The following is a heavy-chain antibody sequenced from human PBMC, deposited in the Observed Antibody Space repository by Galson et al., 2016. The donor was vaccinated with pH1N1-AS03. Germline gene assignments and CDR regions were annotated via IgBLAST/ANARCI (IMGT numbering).Heavy chain of an antibody. CDR3: ARHASPTILSYHFDF. J-gene: IGHJ4*02. D-gene: IGHD1-26*01. CDR1: GYNFMDYW. CDR2: IDPDDSDT. V-gene: IGHV5-51*01. Sequence: QSGAEVKKPGESLKISCQGSGYNFMDYWIGWVRQMPGKGLEWMGIIDPDDSDTRYSPSFQGQVTISADKSINTAYLQWSSLKASDTAIYYCARHASPTILSYHFDFWGRGTLVTVSS.